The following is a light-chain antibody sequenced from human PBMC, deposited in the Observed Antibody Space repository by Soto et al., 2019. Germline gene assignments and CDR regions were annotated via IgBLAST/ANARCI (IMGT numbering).Light chain of an antibody. Sequence: DIHMTQSPATLSASAGDRVTITCRASQSISNWLAWYQQKPGKAPKLLIYDASSAHSGVPSRFTGSGSGTDSTLTITSLPPDYFANYCCQQCSRCLYTFGQGTKLEIK. V-gene: IGKV1-5*01. J-gene: IGKJ2*01. CDR3: QQCSRCLYT. CDR2: DAS. CDR1: QSISNW.